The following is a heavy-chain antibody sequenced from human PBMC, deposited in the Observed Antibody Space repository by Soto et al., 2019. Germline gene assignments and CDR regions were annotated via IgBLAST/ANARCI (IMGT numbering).Heavy chain of an antibody. J-gene: IGHJ4*02. D-gene: IGHD5-12*01. V-gene: IGHV3-21*01. CDR3: ARGPRGYSGYGPPPEGYFDY. CDR2: ISSSSSYI. Sequence: PGGSLRLSCAASGFTFSSYSMNWVRQAPGKGLEWVSSISSSSSYIYYADSVKGRFTISRDNAKNSLYLQMNSLRAEDTAVYYCARGPRGYSGYGPPPEGYFDYWGQGTLVTVSS. CDR1: GFTFSSYS.